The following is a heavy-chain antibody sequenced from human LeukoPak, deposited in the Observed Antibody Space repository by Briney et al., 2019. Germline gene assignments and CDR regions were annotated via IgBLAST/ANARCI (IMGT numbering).Heavy chain of an antibody. V-gene: IGHV3-48*03. CDR2: ISSSGSTI. Sequence: GESLKISCAASGFTFNIYEMNWVRQAPGKGLEWVSYISSSGSTIYYADSVKGRFTISRDNAKNSLYLQMNNLRAEDTAVYYCARGLPSSGWPDYWGQGTLVAVSS. J-gene: IGHJ4*02. CDR1: GFTFNIYE. CDR3: ARGLPSSGWPDY. D-gene: IGHD6-19*01.